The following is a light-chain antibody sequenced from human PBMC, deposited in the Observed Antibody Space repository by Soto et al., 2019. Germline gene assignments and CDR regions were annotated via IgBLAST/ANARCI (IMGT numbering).Light chain of an antibody. J-gene: IGKJ3*01. CDR3: QMYSRVTL. V-gene: IGKV1-27*01. CDR2: AAS. CDR1: QGISNY. Sequence: DIQMTQSPSSLSASVGDRVTITCRASQGISNYIAWYQQKPGKAPKLLIYAASTLQSGVPSRCSGSGSGTEFTLTINSLQPEVDASHSCQMYSRVTLFGPGTKVDIK.